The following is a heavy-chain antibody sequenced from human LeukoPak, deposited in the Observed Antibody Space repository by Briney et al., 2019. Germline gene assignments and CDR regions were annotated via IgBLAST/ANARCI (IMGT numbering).Heavy chain of an antibody. CDR3: ARETVTTVFWFDP. Sequence: SVKVSCKASGGSFSSYTISWVRQAPGEGLEWRGRIIPILGIANYAQKFQGRVTITADKSTSTAYMELSSLRSEDTAVYYCARETVTTVFWFDPWGQGTLVTVSS. J-gene: IGHJ5*02. CDR1: GGSFSSYT. D-gene: IGHD4-11*01. V-gene: IGHV1-69*04. CDR2: IIPILGIA.